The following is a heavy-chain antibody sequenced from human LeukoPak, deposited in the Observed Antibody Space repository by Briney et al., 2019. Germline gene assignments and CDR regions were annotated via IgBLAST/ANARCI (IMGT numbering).Heavy chain of an antibody. CDR3: ARGPPTDYYDSSGFYYVFDY. CDR1: GGSFSGYY. CDR2: INHSGST. D-gene: IGHD3-22*01. Sequence: SETLSLTCAVYGGSFSGYYWSWVRQPPGKGLEWIGEINHSGSTNYNPSLKSRVTISVDTSKNQFSLKLSSVTAADTAVYFCARGPPTDYYDSSGFYYVFDYWGQGTLVTVSS. J-gene: IGHJ4*02. V-gene: IGHV4-34*01.